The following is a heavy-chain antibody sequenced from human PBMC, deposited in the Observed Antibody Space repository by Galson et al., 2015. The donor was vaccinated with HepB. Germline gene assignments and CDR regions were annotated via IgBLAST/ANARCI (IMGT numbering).Heavy chain of an antibody. CDR2: MNPNSGNT. CDR3: ARGNRDFWSGYYPYYYYYYMDV. Sequence: SVKVSCKASGYTFTSYDINWVRQATGQGLEWMGWMNPNSGNTGYAQKFQGRVTMTRNTSISTAYMELSSLRSEDTAVYYCARGNRDFWSGYYPYYYYYYMDVWGKGTTVTVSS. D-gene: IGHD3-3*01. CDR1: GYTFTSYD. J-gene: IGHJ6*03. V-gene: IGHV1-8*01.